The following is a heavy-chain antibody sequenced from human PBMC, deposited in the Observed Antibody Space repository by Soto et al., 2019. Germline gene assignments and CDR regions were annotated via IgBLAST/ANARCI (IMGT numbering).Heavy chain of an antibody. CDR2: IIPIFGTA. Sequence: GASVKVSCKASGGTFSSYAISWVRQAPGQGLEWMGGIIPIFGTANYAQKFQGRVTITADESTSTAYMELSSLRSEDTAVYYCTTAGEHLWSNTYYYYYAMDVWGQGTTVTVSS. V-gene: IGHV1-69*13. J-gene: IGHJ6*02. CDR3: TTAGEHLWSNTYYYYYAMDV. CDR1: GGTFSSYA. D-gene: IGHD5-18*01.